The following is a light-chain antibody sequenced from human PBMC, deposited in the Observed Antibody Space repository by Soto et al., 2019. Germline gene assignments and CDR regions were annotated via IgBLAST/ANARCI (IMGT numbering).Light chain of an antibody. CDR1: QSVSSSY. V-gene: IGKV3-15*01. CDR2: GAS. CDR3: QQYNNWPLT. J-gene: IGKJ4*01. Sequence: EILLTQSPGTLPCARGERATLSCSASQSVSSSYLAWYQQKPGQAPRLLIYGASTRATGIPARFSGSGSGTEFTLTISSLQSEDFAVYYCQQYNNWPLTFGGGTKVDIK.